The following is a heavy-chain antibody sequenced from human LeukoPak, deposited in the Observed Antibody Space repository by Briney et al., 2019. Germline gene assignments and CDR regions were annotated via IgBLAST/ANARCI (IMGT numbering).Heavy chain of an antibody. V-gene: IGHV3-48*03. J-gene: IGHJ4*02. CDR1: GFVFNSYE. CDR3: ARSPGPTKPFDF. Sequence: GGSLRLSCVASGFVFNSYEMSWVRQAPGKGLEWLSYITGRGDTIYYADSVRGRFTISRDNAKLSLFLQMNTLRAEDTALYYCARSPGPTKPFDFWGKGTPVTVSS. D-gene: IGHD5-24*01. CDR2: ITGRGDTI.